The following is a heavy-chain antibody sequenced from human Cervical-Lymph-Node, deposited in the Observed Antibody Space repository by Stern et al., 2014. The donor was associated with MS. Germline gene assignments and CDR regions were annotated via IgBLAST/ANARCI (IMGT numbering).Heavy chain of an antibody. CDR3: AKHGDYYFDH. V-gene: IGHV3-23*04. D-gene: IGHD4-17*01. CDR1: GFTFSSYA. Sequence: EVQLVESGGGLVQPGGSLTLSCAASGFTFSSYAMSWVRQAPGKGLEWVSLISGSGASTNYADSVKGRFTVTRDNSKNTLYLQMNSLSADDTAVYFCAKHGDYYFDHWGQGILVTVSS. J-gene: IGHJ4*02. CDR2: ISGSGAST.